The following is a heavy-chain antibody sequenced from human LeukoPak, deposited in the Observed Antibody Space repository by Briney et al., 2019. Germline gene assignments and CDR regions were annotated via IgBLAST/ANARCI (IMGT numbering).Heavy chain of an antibody. CDR2: INPNSGGT. CDR3: ARAEPAPPQLVMY. D-gene: IGHD6-13*01. V-gene: IGHV1-2*02. Sequence: ASVKVSCEASGYTFTGYYMHWVRQAPGQGLEWMGWINPNSGGTNYAQKFQGRVTMTRDTSISTAYMELSRLRSDDTAVYYCARAEPAPPQLVMYWGQGTLVTVSS. J-gene: IGHJ4*02. CDR1: GYTFTGYY.